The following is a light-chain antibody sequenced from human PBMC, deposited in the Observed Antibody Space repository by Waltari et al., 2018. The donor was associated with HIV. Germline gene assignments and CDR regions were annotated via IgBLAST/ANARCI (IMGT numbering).Light chain of an antibody. CDR1: SSKTGSHF. CDR3: AAWDNYLNAWV. Sequence: QSVLTQPPSTSAPPGQRVTILCSGASSKTGSHFVSLYQQAPGATPQLLIYQIDRRPSGVPDRFSGSESGTSASLAINGLRSEDEAVYYCAAWDNYLNAWVFGGGTKVTVL. V-gene: IGLV1-47*01. J-gene: IGLJ3*02. CDR2: QID.